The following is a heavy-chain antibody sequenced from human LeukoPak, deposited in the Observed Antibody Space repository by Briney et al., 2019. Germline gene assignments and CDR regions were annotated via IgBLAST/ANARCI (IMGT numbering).Heavy chain of an antibody. V-gene: IGHV3-7*01. CDR3: ARDPDQIVGANFDY. CDR2: INQDGSKK. J-gene: IGHJ4*02. CDR1: GFTLNTHW. D-gene: IGHD1-26*01. Sequence: GGSLRLSCAASGFTLNTHWMNWVRQAPGKGLEWAANINQDGSKKYYVDSVKGRFTISRDNAKNSLYLQMNSLRAEDTAMYYCARDPDQIVGANFDYWGQGTLVTVSS.